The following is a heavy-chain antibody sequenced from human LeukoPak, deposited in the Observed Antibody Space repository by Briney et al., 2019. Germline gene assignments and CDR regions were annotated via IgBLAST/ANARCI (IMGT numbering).Heavy chain of an antibody. D-gene: IGHD6-13*01. CDR2: INAGNGNT. J-gene: IGHJ6*02. CDR3: ARDGMPSGGSSSWLDV. CDR1: GYTFTSYA. Sequence: LGASEKVSCKASGYTFTSYAMHWVRQAPGQRLEWMGWINAGNGNTKYSQKFQGRVTITRDTSASTAYMELSSLRSEDTAVYYCARDGMPSGGSSSWLDVWGQGTTVTVSS. V-gene: IGHV1-3*01.